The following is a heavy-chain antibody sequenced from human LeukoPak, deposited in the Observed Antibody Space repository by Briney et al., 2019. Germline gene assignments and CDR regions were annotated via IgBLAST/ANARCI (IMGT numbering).Heavy chain of an antibody. D-gene: IGHD1-26*01. J-gene: IGHJ4*02. CDR1: RYTWTRNN. Sequence: ASRRFSRNGSRYTWTRNNMRWLPQPPKKGLEWMGIIDPNGGSTRYAQKFQGRVTMTRDTSTSTVYMELSSLRSEDTAVYYCARTTIVGTRDPFDYWGQGTLVIVSS. CDR2: IDPNGGST. CDR3: ARTTIVGTRDPFDY. V-gene: IGHV1-46*01.